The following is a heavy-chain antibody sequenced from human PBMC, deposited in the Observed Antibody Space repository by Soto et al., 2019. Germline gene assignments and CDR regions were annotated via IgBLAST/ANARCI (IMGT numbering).Heavy chain of an antibody. CDR3: TRDSSYYGAGRGVLDY. Sequence: GGSLRLSCAISGFTVTNNYVSWVRQAPGKGPEWVAVIYSGGDTDHAESVRGRFTVSRDTSKNTVYLQMNSLRVEDTAMYYCTRDSSYYGAGRGVLDYWGQGTPVTVSS. CDR1: GFTVTNNY. CDR2: IYSGGDT. D-gene: IGHD3-10*01. V-gene: IGHV3-66*01. J-gene: IGHJ4*02.